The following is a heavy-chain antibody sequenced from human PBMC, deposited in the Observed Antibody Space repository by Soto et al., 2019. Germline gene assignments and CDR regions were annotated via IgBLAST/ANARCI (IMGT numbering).Heavy chain of an antibody. Sequence: PGGSLRLSCAASGFTFSSYGMHWVRQAPGKGLEWVAVISYDGSNKYYADSVKGRFTISRDNSKNTLYLQMNSLRAEDTAVYYCARAGYGDSRNHYMDVWGKRTTVTVSS. CDR3: ARAGYGDSRNHYMDV. V-gene: IGHV3-30*03. D-gene: IGHD4-17*01. J-gene: IGHJ6*03. CDR1: GFTFSSYG. CDR2: ISYDGSNK.